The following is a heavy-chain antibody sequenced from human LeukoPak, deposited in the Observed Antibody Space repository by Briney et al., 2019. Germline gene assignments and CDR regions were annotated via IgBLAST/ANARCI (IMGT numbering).Heavy chain of an antibody. Sequence: LRLSCAASGFTFSDYSMNWVRQAPGKGLEWIGYIYYSGSTYYNPSLKSRVTISVDTSKNQFSLKLSSVTAADTAVYYCAREQRSSIAAASLYYYYYMDVWGKGTTVTVSS. D-gene: IGHD6-13*01. J-gene: IGHJ6*03. CDR2: IYYSGST. CDR3: AREQRSSIAAASLYYYYYMDV. V-gene: IGHV4-31*02. CDR1: GFTFSDYS.